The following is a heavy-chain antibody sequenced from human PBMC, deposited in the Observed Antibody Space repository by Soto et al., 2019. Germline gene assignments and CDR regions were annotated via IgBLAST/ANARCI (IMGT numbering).Heavy chain of an antibody. CDR3: ASNYYGSFYMDV. D-gene: IGHD3-10*01. J-gene: IGHJ6*03. CDR1: GFTFTSSA. V-gene: IGHV1-69*10. CDR2: IIPILGIA. Sequence: SVKVSCKASGFTFTSSAVQWVRQARGQRLEWIGWIIPILGIANYAQKFQGRVTITADKSTSTAYMELSSLRSEDTAVYYCASNYYGSFYMDVWGKGTTVTVSS.